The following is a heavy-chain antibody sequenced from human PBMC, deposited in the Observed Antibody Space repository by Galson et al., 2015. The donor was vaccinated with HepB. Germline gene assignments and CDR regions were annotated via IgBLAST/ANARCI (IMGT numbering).Heavy chain of an antibody. CDR3: AKGRDDSSGYYSIRYYYYYGMDV. D-gene: IGHD3-22*01. CDR2: ISYDGSNK. CDR1: GFTFSNYG. Sequence: SLRLSCAASGFTFSNYGMHWVRQAPGKGLEWVAVISYDGSNKNYADSVKGRFTISRDNSKNTLYLQMNSLRAEDTAVYYCAKGRDDSSGYYSIRYYYYYGMDVWGQGTTVTVSS. J-gene: IGHJ6*02. V-gene: IGHV3-30*18.